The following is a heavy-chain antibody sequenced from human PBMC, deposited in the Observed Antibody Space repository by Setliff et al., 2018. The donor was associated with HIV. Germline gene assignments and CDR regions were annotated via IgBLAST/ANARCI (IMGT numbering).Heavy chain of an antibody. CDR1: GFYISRGYY. J-gene: IGHJ4*02. Sequence: SETLSLTCGVSGFYISRGYYWGWIRQPPGKGLEWIGTVFYSGSTSYSPPLKSRVTISVDTSKNQFSLKLKSVTAADTALYYCARLVRGGSGHYFDYWGQGKLVTVSS. V-gene: IGHV4-38-2*01. CDR3: ARLVRGGSGHYFDY. D-gene: IGHD3-10*01. CDR2: VFYSGST.